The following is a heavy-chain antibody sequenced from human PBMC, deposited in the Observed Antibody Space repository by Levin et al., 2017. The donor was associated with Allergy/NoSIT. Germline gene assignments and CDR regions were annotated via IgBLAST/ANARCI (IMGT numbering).Heavy chain of an antibody. V-gene: IGHV3-23*01. CDR3: AIDVLALYNWNGANHY. Sequence: GGSLRLSCKGSEFTFSGYAMTWVRQAPGKGLERVAGISGSGGNTNYADNVKGRFTISRDNSKNTLYLQMNSLRLDDTAVYYCAIDVLALYNWNGANHYWGQGTLVTVSS. CDR2: ISGSGGNT. CDR1: EFTFSGYA. J-gene: IGHJ4*02. D-gene: IGHD1-20*01.